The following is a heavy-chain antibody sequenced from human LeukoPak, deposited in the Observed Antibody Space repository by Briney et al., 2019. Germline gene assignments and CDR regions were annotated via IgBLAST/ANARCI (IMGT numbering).Heavy chain of an antibody. CDR3: ARRQEYLWLHKDY. V-gene: IGHV3-21*01. CDR1: GFTFSSYN. J-gene: IGHJ4*02. D-gene: IGHD5-18*01. Sequence: GESLRLSCAASGFTFSSYNMNWVRQAPGKGLEWVSSIGGSGSYIFYADSVKGRFTISRDSAKNSLYLQMNSLRAEDTAVYYCARRQEYLWLHKDYGGQGTLVTVSS. CDR2: IGGSGSYI.